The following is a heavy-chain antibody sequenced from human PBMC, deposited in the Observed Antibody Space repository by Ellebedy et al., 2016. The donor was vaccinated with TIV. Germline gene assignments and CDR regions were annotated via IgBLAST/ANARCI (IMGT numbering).Heavy chain of an antibody. CDR1: GFTFSGYA. CDR3: AKDMVFGDGKWEIDV. J-gene: IGHJ6*02. Sequence: PGGSLRLSCVASGFTFSGYAMSWVRQAPGKGLEWVSGINNGGRTTSYADSVKGRFTISRGNSRSTLYLQMNSLRAEDSAVYYCAKDMVFGDGKWEIDVWGQGTTVTVSS. CDR2: INNGGRTT. D-gene: IGHD1-26*01. V-gene: IGHV3-23*01.